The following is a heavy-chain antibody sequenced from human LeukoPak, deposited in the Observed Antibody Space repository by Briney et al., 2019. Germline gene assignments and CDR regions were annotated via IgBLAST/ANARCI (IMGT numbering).Heavy chain of an antibody. V-gene: IGHV6-1*01. CDR2: TYYRSKWYN. J-gene: IGHJ4*02. CDR3: ARDRPTYYYGSGSYYAFDY. Sequence: SQTLSLTCAISGDSVSSNSAAWNWIRQSPSRGLEWLGRTYYRSKWYNDYAVSVKSRITINPDTSKNQFSLQLNSVTPEDTAVYYCARDRPTYYYGSGSYYAFDYWGRGTLVTVSS. CDR1: GDSVSSNSAA. D-gene: IGHD3-10*01.